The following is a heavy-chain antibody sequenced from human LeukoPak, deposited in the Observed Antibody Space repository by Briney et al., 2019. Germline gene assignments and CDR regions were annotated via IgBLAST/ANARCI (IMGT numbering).Heavy chain of an antibody. Sequence: PGGSLRLSCAASGFTVSSNYMSWVRQAPGKGLEWVSVIYSGGNTYYADSVKGRFTISRDNSKNTLYLQMNSLRAEDTAVYYCARDGIYGDYFYWGQGTLVTVSS. CDR3: ARDGIYGDYFY. CDR1: GFTVSSNY. J-gene: IGHJ4*02. D-gene: IGHD4-17*01. CDR2: IYSGGNT. V-gene: IGHV3-66*01.